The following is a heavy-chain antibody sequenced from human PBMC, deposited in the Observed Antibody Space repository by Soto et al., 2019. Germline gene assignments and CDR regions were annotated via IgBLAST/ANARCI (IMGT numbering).Heavy chain of an antibody. J-gene: IGHJ4*02. D-gene: IGHD5-18*01. Sequence: GGSLRLSCAASGFTFSSYAMSWVRQAPGKGLEWVANIKQDGSEKYYVDSVKGRFTISRDNAKNSLYLQMNSLRAEDTAVYYCARDLRGYSYRMGGAFDYWGQGTLVTVSS. V-gene: IGHV3-7*03. CDR1: GFTFSSYA. CDR3: ARDLRGYSYRMGGAFDY. CDR2: IKQDGSEK.